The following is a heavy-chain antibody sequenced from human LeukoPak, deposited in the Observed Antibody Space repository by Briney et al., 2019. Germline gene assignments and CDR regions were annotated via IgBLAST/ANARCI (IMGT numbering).Heavy chain of an antibody. D-gene: IGHD4-17*01. CDR2: IHTSGDT. V-gene: IGHV3-53*01. Sequence: GGSLRLSCAASGLTGSHNYVGWVRQAPGKGLEWVSAIHTSGDTCYADSVKGRFTISRDTSKNTLYLQINSLRVEDTAVYYCIVFGDSNHWGQGTLVTVSS. CDR1: GLTGSHNY. J-gene: IGHJ5*02. CDR3: IVFGDSNH.